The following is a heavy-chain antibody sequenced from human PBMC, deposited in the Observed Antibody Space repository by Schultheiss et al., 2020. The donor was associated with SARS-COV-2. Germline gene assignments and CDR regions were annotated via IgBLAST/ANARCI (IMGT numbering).Heavy chain of an antibody. V-gene: IGHV3-23*01. CDR1: GFTFSSYA. Sequence: GGSLRLSCAASGFTFSSYAMSWVRQAPGKGLEWVSVINSGGSTYYADSVKGRFTISRDNSKNTVDLQVNSVRGEDTAVYYCAREKGCSGGSCYSYGMDVWGQGTTVTVSS. J-gene: IGHJ6*02. D-gene: IGHD2-15*01. CDR3: AREKGCSGGSCYSYGMDV. CDR2: INSGGST.